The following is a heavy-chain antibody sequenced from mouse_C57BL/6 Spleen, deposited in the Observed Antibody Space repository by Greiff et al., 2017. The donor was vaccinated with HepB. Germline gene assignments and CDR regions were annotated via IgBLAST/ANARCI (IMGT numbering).Heavy chain of an antibody. V-gene: IGHV1-4*01. J-gene: IGHJ4*01. CDR3: ARTGNYVDYAMDY. CDR2: INPSSGYT. Sequence: VKLVESGAELARPGASVKMSCKASGYTFTSYTMHWVKQRPGQGLEWIGYINPSSGYTKYNQKFKDKATLTADKSSSTAYMQLSSLTSEDSAVYYCARTGNYVDYAMDYWGQGTSVTVSS. D-gene: IGHD2-1*01. CDR1: GYTFTSYT.